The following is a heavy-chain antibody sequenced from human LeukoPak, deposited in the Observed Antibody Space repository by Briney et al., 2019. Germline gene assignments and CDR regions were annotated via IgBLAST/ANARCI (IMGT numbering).Heavy chain of an antibody. J-gene: IGHJ4*02. CDR2: INPNSGGT. D-gene: IGHD4-17*01. V-gene: IGHV1-2*04. CDR1: GYTFTGYY. Sequence: GASVKDSCKASGYTFTGYYIHWVRQAPGQGLEWMGWINPNSGGTNYTQKFQGWVTMTRDTSISTVYMELSRLRSDDTAVYYCARDIVSSFLKGATVTHVFDYWGQGTLVTVSS. CDR3: ARDIVSSFLKGATVTHVFDY.